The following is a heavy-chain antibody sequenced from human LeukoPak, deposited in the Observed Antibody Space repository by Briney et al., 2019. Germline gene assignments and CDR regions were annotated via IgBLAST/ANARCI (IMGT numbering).Heavy chain of an antibody. V-gene: IGHV4-30-4*07. Sequence: SETLSLTCAVSGGSISSGVYSWSWFRQPPGKGLEWIGYIYYSGNTYYNPSLKSRVTISVDTSKNQFSLKLSSVTAADTAVYYCAGDLAGAPFGVNYWGQGTLVTVSS. CDR3: AGDLAGAPFGVNY. D-gene: IGHD3-10*01. J-gene: IGHJ4*02. CDR2: IYYSGNT. CDR1: GGSISSGVYS.